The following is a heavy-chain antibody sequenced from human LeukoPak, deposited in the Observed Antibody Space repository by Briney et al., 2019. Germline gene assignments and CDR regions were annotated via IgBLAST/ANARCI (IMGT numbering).Heavy chain of an antibody. CDR3: ARDPHNPGPIDY. CDR1: GFTFSSYS. CDR2: ISGNNNYI. Sequence: GGSLRLSCAASGFTFSSYSMNWVRQAPGKGLEWVSSISGNNNYIYYADSVGGRFTISRDNARGSLFLQMDSLRAEDTAVYYCARDPHNPGPIDYWGQGTLVTVSS. J-gene: IGHJ4*02. V-gene: IGHV3-21*01.